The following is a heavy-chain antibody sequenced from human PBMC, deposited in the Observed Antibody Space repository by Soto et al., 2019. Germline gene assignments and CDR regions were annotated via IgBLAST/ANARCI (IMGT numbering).Heavy chain of an antibody. Sequence: GGSLRLSCAASGFTFSSYAMSWVRQAPGKGLEWVSAISGSGGSTYYADSVKGWFTISRDNSKNTLYLQMNSLRAEDTAVYYCAKKNGDYYYYYGMDVWGQGTTVTVSS. V-gene: IGHV3-23*01. J-gene: IGHJ6*02. CDR3: AKKNGDYYYYYGMDV. CDR1: GFTFSSYA. CDR2: ISGSGGST. D-gene: IGHD4-17*01.